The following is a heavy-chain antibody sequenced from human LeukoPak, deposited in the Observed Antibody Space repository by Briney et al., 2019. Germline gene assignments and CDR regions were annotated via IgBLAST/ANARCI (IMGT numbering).Heavy chain of an antibody. Sequence: GGSLRLSCAASGFTFSSYWMSWVRQAPGKGLEWVANIKQDGSEKYYVDSVKGRFTISRDNAKNSLYLQMNSLRAEDTAVYYCARSGSYYYDSSGYYYSVDAFDIWGQGTMVTVSS. CDR3: ARSGSYYYDSSGYYYSVDAFDI. CDR2: IKQDGSEK. V-gene: IGHV3-7*01. J-gene: IGHJ3*02. CDR1: GFTFSSYW. D-gene: IGHD3-22*01.